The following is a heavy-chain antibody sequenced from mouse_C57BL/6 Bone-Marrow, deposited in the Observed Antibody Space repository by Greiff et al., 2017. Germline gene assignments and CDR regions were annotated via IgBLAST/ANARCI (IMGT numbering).Heavy chain of an antibody. CDR3: AKHDNYGFAY. V-gene: IGHV5-6*01. CDR1: GFTFSSYG. D-gene: IGHD1-1*01. Sequence: DVQLVESGGDLVKPGASLKLSCAASGFTFSSYGMSWVRQTPDKRLEWVATISRGGSYTYYPDSVKGRFTIPRDNAKNTLYLQLSSLKPEDTAMDYCAKHDNYGFAYWGQGTLVTVSA. J-gene: IGHJ3*01. CDR2: ISRGGSYT.